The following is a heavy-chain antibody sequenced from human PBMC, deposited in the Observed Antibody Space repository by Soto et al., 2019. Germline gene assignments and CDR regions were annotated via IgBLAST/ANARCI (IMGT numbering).Heavy chain of an antibody. CDR2: ISSSSSYI. V-gene: IGHV3-21*01. J-gene: IGHJ4*02. CDR3: ARALAAPFRFDY. CDR1: GFTFSSYS. D-gene: IGHD6-13*01. Sequence: GGSLRLSCAASGFTFSSYSMNWVRQAPGKGLEWVSSISSSSSYIYYADSVKGRFTISRDNAKNSLYLQMNSLRAEDTAVYYCARALAAPFRFDYWGQGTLVTVS.